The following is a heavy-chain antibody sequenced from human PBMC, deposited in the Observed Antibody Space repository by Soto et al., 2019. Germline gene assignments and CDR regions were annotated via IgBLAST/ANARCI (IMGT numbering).Heavy chain of an antibody. CDR1: GFTFSSYW. CDR2: INSDGSST. D-gene: IGHD3-3*01. CDR3: ARDSYDFWSGYYTLYYMDV. Sequence: LRLSCAASGFTFSSYWMHWVRQAPGKGLVWVSRINSDGSSTSYADSVKGRFTISRDNAKNTLYLQMNSLRAEDTAVYYCARDSYDFWSGYYTLYYMDVWGKGTTVTVSS. V-gene: IGHV3-74*01. J-gene: IGHJ6*03.